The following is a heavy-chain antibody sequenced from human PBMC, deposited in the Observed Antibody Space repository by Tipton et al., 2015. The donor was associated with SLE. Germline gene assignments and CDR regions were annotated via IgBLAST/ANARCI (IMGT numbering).Heavy chain of an antibody. CDR1: GFTFSSYG. J-gene: IGHJ4*02. V-gene: IGHV3-30*02. D-gene: IGHD1-26*01. CDR3: ASSLRGGATPYFDY. Sequence: SLRLSCAASGFTFSSYGMHWVRQAPGKGLEWVAFIRYDGSNKYYADSEKGRFTISRDNSKNTLYLQMNSLRAEDTAVYYCASSLRGGATPYFDYWGQGTLVTVSS. CDR2: IRYDGSNK.